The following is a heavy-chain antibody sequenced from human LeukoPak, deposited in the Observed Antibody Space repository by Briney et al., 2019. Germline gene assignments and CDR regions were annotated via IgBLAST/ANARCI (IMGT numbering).Heavy chain of an antibody. V-gene: IGHV4-39*01. D-gene: IGHD4-17*01. Sequence: SETLSLTCTVSGGSISSSSYYWGWIRQPPGKGLEWIGSIYYSGSTYYNPSLKSRATISVDTSKNQFSLKLSSVTAADTAVYYCARQWETTVLYYYYGMDVWGQGTTVTVSS. CDR2: IYYSGST. CDR3: ARQWETTVLYYYYGMDV. J-gene: IGHJ6*02. CDR1: GGSISSSSYY.